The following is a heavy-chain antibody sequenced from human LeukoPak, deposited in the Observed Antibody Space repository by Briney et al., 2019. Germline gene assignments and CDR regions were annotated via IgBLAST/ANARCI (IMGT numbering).Heavy chain of an antibody. D-gene: IGHD6-13*01. CDR3: ARDRGSSWYVDY. CDR1: GYSFTSYY. V-gene: IGHV1-2*02. CDR2: INPSSGGT. Sequence: ASVKVSFKTSGYSFTSYYIHWVRQAPGQGLEWMGWINPSSGGTEYAQKFQGRVSMTGDTSISTAYMELSRLRSDDTAVHYCARDRGSSWYVDYWGQGTLVTVSS. J-gene: IGHJ4*02.